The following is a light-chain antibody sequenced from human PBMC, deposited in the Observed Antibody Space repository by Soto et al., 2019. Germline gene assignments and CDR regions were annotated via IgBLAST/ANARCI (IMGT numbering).Light chain of an antibody. Sequence: DIVMTQSPLSLPVTPGEPAPISCRSSQSLLHSNGYTYLDWYLQKPGQSPQLLIYLGSNRASGVPDRFSGSGSGTDFTLKISRVEAEDVGVYYCMQALQTPPWTFGQGPRWKSN. CDR3: MQALQTPPWT. V-gene: IGKV2-28*01. CDR1: QSLLHSNGYTY. CDR2: LGS. J-gene: IGKJ1*01.